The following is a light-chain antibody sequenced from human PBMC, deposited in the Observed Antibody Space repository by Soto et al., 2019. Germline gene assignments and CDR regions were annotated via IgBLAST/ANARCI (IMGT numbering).Light chain of an antibody. CDR3: TSHTTSTTLPVV. V-gene: IGLV2-14*02. Sequence: QSVLTQPASVSGSPGQSITISCAGTSSDVGYYDLVSWYQQHPGKAPKLIIFEVTQRPSGISDRFSASKSGFTASLTISGLQAEDEAHYYCTSHTTSTTLPVVFGGGTKVTVL. J-gene: IGLJ2*01. CDR1: SSDVGYYDL. CDR2: EVT.